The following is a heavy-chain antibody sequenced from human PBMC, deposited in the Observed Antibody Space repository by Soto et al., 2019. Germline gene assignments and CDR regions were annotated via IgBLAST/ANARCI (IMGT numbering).Heavy chain of an antibody. Sequence: PSETLSLTCSVSGDSISSGGHYWSWIRQHPGKGPEWIGYISYSGIAYYNPSLESRFTISVDTSKNQFSLSLTSVTAADTAVFYCAGQPTAGSYYDLGSYYYYYAMDVWGQGTTVTVSS. CDR3: AGQPTAGSYYDLGSYYYYYAMDV. CDR1: GDSISSGGHY. V-gene: IGHV4-31*03. CDR2: ISYSGIA. D-gene: IGHD3-10*01. J-gene: IGHJ6*02.